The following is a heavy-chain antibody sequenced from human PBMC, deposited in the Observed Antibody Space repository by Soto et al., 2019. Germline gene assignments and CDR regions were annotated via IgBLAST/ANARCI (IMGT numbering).Heavy chain of an antibody. Sequence: SETLSLTCTVSGGSISSYYWSWIRQPPGKGLEWIGYIYYSGSTNYNPSLKSRVTISVDTSKNQFSLKLSSVTAADTAVYYCARGWGGYSYGYANWFDPWGQGTLVTVSS. J-gene: IGHJ5*02. CDR3: ARGWGGYSYGYANWFDP. V-gene: IGHV4-59*01. CDR2: IYYSGST. CDR1: GGSISSYY. D-gene: IGHD5-18*01.